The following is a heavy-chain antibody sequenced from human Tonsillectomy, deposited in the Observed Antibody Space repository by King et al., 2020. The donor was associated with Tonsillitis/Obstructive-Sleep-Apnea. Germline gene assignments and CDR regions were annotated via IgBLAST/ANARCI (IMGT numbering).Heavy chain of an antibody. CDR3: ARVPLNTLTNYYAIDV. J-gene: IGHJ6*02. CDR1: GYTFTSYG. Sequence: QLVQSGAEVKKPGASVKVSCKASGYTFTSYGITWVRQAPGQGLEWMGWISAYNGNPNYAQKLQGRVTMTTDTSTSTAYMEVRSLRSDDTAVYYCARVPLNTLTNYYAIDVWGQGTTVTVSS. CDR2: ISAYNGNP. V-gene: IGHV1-18*01. D-gene: IGHD4-17*01.